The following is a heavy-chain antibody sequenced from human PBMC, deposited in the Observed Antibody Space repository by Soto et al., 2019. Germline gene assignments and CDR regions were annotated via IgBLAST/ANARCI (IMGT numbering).Heavy chain of an antibody. CDR2: IYYSGST. Sequence: SETLSLTCTVSGGSISSYYWSWIRQPPGKGLEWIGYIYYSGSTNYNPSLKSRVTISVDTSKNQFSLKVTSVTAADTAVYYCARNTVTTLHYYYYYYYMDVWGKGTTVTVSS. J-gene: IGHJ6*03. CDR1: GGSISSYY. D-gene: IGHD4-17*01. V-gene: IGHV4-59*12. CDR3: ARNTVTTLHYYYYYYYMDV.